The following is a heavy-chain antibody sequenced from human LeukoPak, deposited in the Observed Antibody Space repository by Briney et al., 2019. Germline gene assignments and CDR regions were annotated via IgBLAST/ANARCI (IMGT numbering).Heavy chain of an antibody. V-gene: IGHV4-34*01. D-gene: IGHD3-10*01. Sequence: PSETLSLTCAVYGGSFSGYYWSWIRQPPGKGLEWIGEINHSGSTNYNPSLKSRVTISVDTSKNQFSLKLSSVTAADTAVYYCARKRITMVRGVIIRARPYFDYWGQGTLVTVSS. CDR2: INHSGST. CDR1: GGSFSGYY. CDR3: ARKRITMVRGVIIRARPYFDY. J-gene: IGHJ4*02.